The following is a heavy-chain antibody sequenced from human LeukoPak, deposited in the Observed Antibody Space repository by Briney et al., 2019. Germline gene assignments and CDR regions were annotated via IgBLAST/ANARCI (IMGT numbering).Heavy chain of an antibody. CDR2: IYYSGST. D-gene: IGHD3-10*01. J-gene: IGHJ4*02. CDR1: GGSISSYY. CDR3: ARGRSISFGELYVDY. V-gene: IGHV4-59*01. Sequence: SETLSLTCTVSGGSISSYYWSWIRQPPGEGLEWIGYIYYSGSTNYNPSLKSRVTISVDTSKNQFSLKLSSVTAADTAVYYCARGRSISFGELYVDYWGQGTLVTVSS.